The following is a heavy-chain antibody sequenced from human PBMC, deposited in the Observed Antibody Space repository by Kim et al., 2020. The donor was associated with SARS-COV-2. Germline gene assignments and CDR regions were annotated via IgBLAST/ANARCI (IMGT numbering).Heavy chain of an antibody. Sequence: GGSLRLSCEASGFMFSNYWMSWVRQAPGKGLEWVAKIKQDESEKYYVDFVKGRFTISRDNAKNSVYLQMNSLRADDTAVYYCARERGMSTSGSYYKGIEGWGQGTMVTVSS. D-gene: IGHD3-10*01. V-gene: IGHV3-7*01. CDR2: IKQDESEK. J-gene: IGHJ6*02. CDR3: ARERGMSTSGSYYKGIEG. CDR1: GFMFSNYW.